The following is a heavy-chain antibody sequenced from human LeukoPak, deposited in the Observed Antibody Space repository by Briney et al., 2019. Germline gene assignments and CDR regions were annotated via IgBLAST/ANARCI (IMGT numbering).Heavy chain of an antibody. CDR3: AREEDDYGDYERFYGMDV. J-gene: IGHJ6*02. Sequence: GGSLRLSCAASGFTFSGYAMHWVRQAPGKGLEWVAVISSDGSKKYYTDSVKGRFTISRDNSKNTLYLQMNSLRAEDTAVYYCAREEDDYGDYERFYGMDVWGQGTTVTVSS. CDR2: ISSDGSKK. D-gene: IGHD4-17*01. V-gene: IGHV3-30-3*01. CDR1: GFTFSGYA.